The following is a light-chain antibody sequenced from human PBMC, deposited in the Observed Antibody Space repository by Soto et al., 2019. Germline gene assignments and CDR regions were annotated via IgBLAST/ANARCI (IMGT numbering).Light chain of an antibody. J-gene: IGKJ4*01. V-gene: IGKV3-11*01. CDR3: QQRSSWPSLT. CDR2: DAS. CDR1: QSVSSY. Sequence: EIVLTQSPATLSLSPGERATLSCRASQSVSSYLAWYQQKPGQAPRLLIYDASSRATGNPARFSGSGSGTDFTLTISSLEPEDFAVYYCQQRSSWPSLTFGGGTKVEVK.